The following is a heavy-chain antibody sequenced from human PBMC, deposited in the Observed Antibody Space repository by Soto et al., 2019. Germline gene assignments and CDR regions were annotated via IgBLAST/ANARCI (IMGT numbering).Heavy chain of an antibody. CDR2: ISGGGGST. J-gene: IGHJ6*02. D-gene: IGHD2-2*01. CDR3: VKWTCTSSSCHYAMDV. V-gene: IGHV3-23*01. Sequence: HPGGSLRLSCAASGFTVSSYAMSWVRQAPGKGLEWVSGISGGGGSTYYADSVKGRFTSSRDNSKNTLYLQMNSLRAEDTAVYYCVKWTCTSSSCHYAMDVWGQGTTVTVSS. CDR1: GFTVSSYA.